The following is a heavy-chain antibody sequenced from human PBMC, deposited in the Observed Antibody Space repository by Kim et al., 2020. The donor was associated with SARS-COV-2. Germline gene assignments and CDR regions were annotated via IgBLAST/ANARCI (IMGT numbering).Heavy chain of an antibody. D-gene: IGHD1-26*01. V-gene: IGHV4-59*01. J-gene: IGHJ4*02. Sequence: SGTLSLTCTVSGGSISSYYWSWIRQPPGKGLEWIGYIYYSGSTNYNPSLKSRVTISVDTSKNQFSLKLSSVTAADTAVYYCVGATILYYFDYWGQGTLVT. CDR3: VGATILYYFDY. CDR1: GGSISSYY. CDR2: IYYSGST.